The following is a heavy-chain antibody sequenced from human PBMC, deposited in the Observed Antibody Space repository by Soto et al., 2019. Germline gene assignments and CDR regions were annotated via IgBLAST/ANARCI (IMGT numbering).Heavy chain of an antibody. D-gene: IGHD6-13*01. CDR3: ASDWAAAGPFAS. CDR1: GYTFTSYG. Sequence: QVQLVQSGAEVKKPGASVKVSCKASGYTFTSYGISWVRQAPGQGLEGMGWISAYNGNTNYAQKLQGRVTMTTDTSTRTASMELRSLRSADPAVYYCASDWAAAGPFASWGQGTLVTVSS. J-gene: IGHJ4*02. CDR2: ISAYNGNT. V-gene: IGHV1-18*01.